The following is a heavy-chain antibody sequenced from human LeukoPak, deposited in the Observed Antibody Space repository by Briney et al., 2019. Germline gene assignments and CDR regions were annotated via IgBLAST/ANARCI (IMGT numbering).Heavy chain of an antibody. CDR1: GFTFSSYA. Sequence: AGGSLRLSCAASGFTFSSYAMSWVRQAPGKGLEWVSAISGSGGSTYYADSVKGRFTISRDNSKNTLYLQMNSLRAEDTAVYYCARQYYYDSSGYPWAFDIWGQGTMVTVSS. CDR2: ISGSGGST. CDR3: ARQYYYDSSGYPWAFDI. D-gene: IGHD3-22*01. J-gene: IGHJ3*02. V-gene: IGHV3-23*01.